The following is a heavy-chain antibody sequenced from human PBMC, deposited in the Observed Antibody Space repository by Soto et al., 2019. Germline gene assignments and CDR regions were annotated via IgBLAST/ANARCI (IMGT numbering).Heavy chain of an antibody. Sequence: DVQLVESGGGLVQPGGSLRLSCAASGFSFSDFEFSWVRQAPGKGLEWISYISSIDNTRHYADSVRGRFIFSRDYAKRSLFLQVDNLRAEATAVYYCARESSSSGWLAYWGQGTLVSVSS. J-gene: IGHJ4*02. V-gene: IGHV3-48*03. D-gene: IGHD6-19*01. CDR3: ARESSSSGWLAY. CDR1: GFSFSDFE. CDR2: ISSIDNTR.